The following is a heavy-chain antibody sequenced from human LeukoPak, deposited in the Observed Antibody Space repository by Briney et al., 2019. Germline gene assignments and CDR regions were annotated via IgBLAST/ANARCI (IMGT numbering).Heavy chain of an antibody. CDR3: ARHYYDILTGPENWFDP. Sequence: SQTLSLTCTVSGGYISSGSYYWSWIRQPAGKGLEWIVRIYTSGSTNYNPSLKSRVTISVDTSKNQFSLKLSSVTAADTAVYYCARHYYDILTGPENWFDPWGQGTLVTVSS. CDR2: IYTSGST. CDR1: GGYISSGSYY. J-gene: IGHJ5*02. V-gene: IGHV4-61*02. D-gene: IGHD3-9*01.